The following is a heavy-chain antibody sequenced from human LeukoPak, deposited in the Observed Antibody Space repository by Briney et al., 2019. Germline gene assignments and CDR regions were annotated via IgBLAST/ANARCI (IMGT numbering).Heavy chain of an antibody. J-gene: IGHJ4*02. V-gene: IGHV1-18*01. D-gene: IGHD3-10*01. CDR1: GYTFTSYG. Sequence: ASVKVSCKASGYTFTSYGVSWARQAPGQGLEWMGWISAYNGNTNYAQKLQGRVTMTTDTSTSTAYMELRSLRSDDTAVYYCASWRVRGIFDYWGQGTLVTVSS. CDR3: ASWRVRGIFDY. CDR2: ISAYNGNT.